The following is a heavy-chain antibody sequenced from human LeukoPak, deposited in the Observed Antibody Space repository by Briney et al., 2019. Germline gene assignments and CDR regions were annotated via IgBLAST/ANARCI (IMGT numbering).Heavy chain of an antibody. D-gene: IGHD5-12*01. CDR2: ISSNGGTT. CDR3: VKESEKWLEARGGCDY. V-gene: IGHV3-64D*09. J-gene: IGHJ4*02. Sequence: GGSLRLSCSASGFSFSSYAMHWVRQAPGKGLEYVSAISSNGGTTYYADSLKGRFTISRDNSKNTLYLQMSSLRAEDTAVYYCVKESEKWLEARGGCDYRGQGTLVTVSS. CDR1: GFSFSSYA.